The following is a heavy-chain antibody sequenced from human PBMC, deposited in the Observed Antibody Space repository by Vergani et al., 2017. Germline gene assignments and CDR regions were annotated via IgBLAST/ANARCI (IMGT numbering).Heavy chain of an antibody. D-gene: IGHD6-6*01. V-gene: IGHV3-21*01. Sequence: VQLVESGGGLVKPGGSLRLSCAASGFTFSSYSMNWVRQAPGKGLEWVASISSSSSTIYYADSVKGRFTISRDNSKNTLYLQMNSLRAEDTAVYYCASVPAARPPPAYYFDYWGQGTLVTVSS. J-gene: IGHJ4*02. CDR3: ASVPAARPPPAYYFDY. CDR1: GFTFSSYS. CDR2: ISSSSSTI.